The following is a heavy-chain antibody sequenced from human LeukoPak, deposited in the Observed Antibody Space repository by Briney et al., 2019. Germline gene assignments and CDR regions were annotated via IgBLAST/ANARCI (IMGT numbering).Heavy chain of an antibody. CDR2: INSDGSST. CDR1: GFTSSNYW. D-gene: IGHD6-19*01. J-gene: IGHJ4*02. CDR3: ATASYSSGWYFFDY. Sequence: PGGSLRLSCAASGFTSSNYWMYWVRQAPGKGLVWVSRINSDGSSTSYADSVKGRFTVSRDNAKNTLYLQMNSLRAEGTAVYYCATASYSSGWYFFDYWGQGTLVTVSS. V-gene: IGHV3-74*01.